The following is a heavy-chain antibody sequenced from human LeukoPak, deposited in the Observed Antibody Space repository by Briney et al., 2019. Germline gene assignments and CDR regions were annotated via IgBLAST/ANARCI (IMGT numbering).Heavy chain of an antibody. J-gene: IGHJ4*02. D-gene: IGHD3-3*01. CDR3: TRHNDFWSIDY. Sequence: PSETLSLTCAVSGYSISSGYYWGWIRQSPGKGLEWIGSISQSGNTYYNPSLKSRVTISVDTSKNKFSLKLSSVTAADTAVYYCTRHNDFWSIDYWGQGTLVTVSS. CDR1: GYSISSGYY. V-gene: IGHV4-38-2*01. CDR2: ISQSGNT.